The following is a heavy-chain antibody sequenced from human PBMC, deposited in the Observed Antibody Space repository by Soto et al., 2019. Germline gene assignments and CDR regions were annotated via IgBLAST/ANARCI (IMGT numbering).Heavy chain of an antibody. CDR2: IDPSDSYT. Sequence: GESLKISCKASGYSFTNYWITWVRQMPGKGLECMGRIDPSDSYTNYSPSFQGHVTISADKSISTAYLQWSSLKASDTAMYYCARQGCSSTSCSHYYYYYGMDVWGQGTTVTVYS. CDR3: ARQGCSSTSCSHYYYYYGMDV. CDR1: GYSFTNYW. J-gene: IGHJ6*02. D-gene: IGHD2-2*01. V-gene: IGHV5-10-1*01.